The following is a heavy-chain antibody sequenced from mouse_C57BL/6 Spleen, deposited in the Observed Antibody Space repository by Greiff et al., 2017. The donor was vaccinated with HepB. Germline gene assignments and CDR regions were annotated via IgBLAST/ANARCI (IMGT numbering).Heavy chain of an antibody. CDR1: GYAFSSYW. V-gene: IGHV1-80*01. Sequence: VKLQESGAELVKPGASVKISCKASGYAFSSYWMNWVKQRPGKGLEWIGQIYPGDGDTNYNGKFKGKATLTADKSSSTAYMQLSSLTSEDSAVYFCARREEYLFDYWGQGTTLTVSS. CDR3: ARREEYLFDY. D-gene: IGHD5-1*01. J-gene: IGHJ2*01. CDR2: IYPGDGDT.